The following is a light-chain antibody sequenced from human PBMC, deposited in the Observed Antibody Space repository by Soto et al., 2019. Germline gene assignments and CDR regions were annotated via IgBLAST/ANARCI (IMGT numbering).Light chain of an antibody. Sequence: QSVLTQQTSASGTPGQRVTISCTGTSSDVGAYNYVSWYQQHPGKAPKLMIYEVSNRPSGVSDRFSGSKSGNTASLTISGLQAADEADYYCSSKRTTASLVFGTGTKVTVL. CDR3: SSKRTTASLV. CDR1: SSDVGAYNY. J-gene: IGLJ1*01. CDR2: EVS. V-gene: IGLV2-14*01.